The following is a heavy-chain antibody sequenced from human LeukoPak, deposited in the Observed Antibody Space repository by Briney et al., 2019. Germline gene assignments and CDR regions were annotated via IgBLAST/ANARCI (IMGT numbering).Heavy chain of an antibody. Sequence: GASVKVSCKASGYIFTTYDITWVRQATGQGLEWMGWMNPKSGNTGYAQKFQGRVTMTRNTSINIAYMELSSLRSEDTAVYYCARDVGGWFDPWGQGTLVTVSS. V-gene: IGHV1-8*01. CDR1: GYIFTTYD. CDR3: ARDVGGWFDP. CDR2: MNPKSGNT. D-gene: IGHD3-16*01. J-gene: IGHJ5*02.